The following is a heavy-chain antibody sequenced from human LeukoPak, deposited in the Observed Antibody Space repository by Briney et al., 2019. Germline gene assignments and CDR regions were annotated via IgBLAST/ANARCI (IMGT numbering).Heavy chain of an antibody. CDR3: ARGHYGLDV. CDR1: GFTSSVHW. J-gene: IGHJ6*02. V-gene: IGHV3-7*01. CDR2: INPDRSGT. Sequence: GGSLRLSCTASGFTSSVHWTTWVREAPGKRPEWVAHINPDRSGTDSLDSVKGRFTISRDNAKNSVFLQMNSLRVEDTAVYYCARGHYGLDVWGQGTTVTVSS.